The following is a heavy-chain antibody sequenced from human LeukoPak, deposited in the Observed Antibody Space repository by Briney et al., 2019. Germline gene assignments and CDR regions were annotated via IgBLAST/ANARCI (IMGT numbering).Heavy chain of an antibody. CDR1: GGSISSYY. D-gene: IGHD3-10*01. Sequence: SETLSLTCTVSGGSISSYYWSWIRQPPGKGLEWIGYNYYSGSTNYNPSLKSRVTISVDTSKNQFSLKLSSVTAADTAVYYCAGHPSRITMVGGVICFPNCFDPWGKGTLVPSPQ. V-gene: IGHV4-59*01. CDR3: AGHPSRITMVGGVICFPNCFDP. CDR2: NYYSGST. J-gene: IGHJ5*02.